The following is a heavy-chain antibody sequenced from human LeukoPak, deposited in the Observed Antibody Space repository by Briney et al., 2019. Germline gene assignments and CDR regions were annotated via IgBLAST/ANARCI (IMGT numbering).Heavy chain of an antibody. CDR3: ARLLIVGARSGHYYFDY. CDR1: GYSFTNYW. J-gene: IGHJ4*02. CDR2: IYYGDSET. D-gene: IGHD1-26*01. Sequence: GESLKISCKGSGYSFTNYWIGWVRQMPGKGLEWMGIIYYGDSETRYSPSFQGQVTISADKSITTAYLQWSSLKASDTAMYYCARLLIVGARSGHYYFDYWGQGTLVTVSS. V-gene: IGHV5-51*01.